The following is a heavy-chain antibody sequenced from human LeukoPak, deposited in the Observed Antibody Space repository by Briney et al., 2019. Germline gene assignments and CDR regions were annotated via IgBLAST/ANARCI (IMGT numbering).Heavy chain of an antibody. CDR2: ISGSGGST. J-gene: IGHJ4*02. Sequence: GGSLRLSCAASGFTFSSYGMSWVRQAPGKGLEWVSAISGSGGSTYYADSVKGRFTISRDNSKNTLYLQMNSLRVEDTAVYYCANGYSSGWMPIDYWGQGTLVTVSS. CDR1: GFTFSSYG. CDR3: ANGYSSGWMPIDY. D-gene: IGHD6-19*01. V-gene: IGHV3-23*01.